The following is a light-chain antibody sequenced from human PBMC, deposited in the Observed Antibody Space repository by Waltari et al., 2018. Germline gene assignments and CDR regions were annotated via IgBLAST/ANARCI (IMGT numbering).Light chain of an antibody. V-gene: IGLV6-57*02. Sequence: NFMLTQPHSVSESPGKTVTISCTGSSGSIASKHVQWYQQRPGSAPTTVIYEGNHRPSRVTDRFYGSFESSSSAACLTVSGLKPGDEADYYFQSYNRSNRHVVCGGGTKLTVL. CDR3: QSYNRSNRHVV. CDR1: SGSIASKH. CDR2: EGN. J-gene: IGLJ2*01.